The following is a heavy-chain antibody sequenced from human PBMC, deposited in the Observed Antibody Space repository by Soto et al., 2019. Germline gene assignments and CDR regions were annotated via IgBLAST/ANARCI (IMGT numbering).Heavy chain of an antibody. D-gene: IGHD2-2*01. CDR2: IIPIFGTA. J-gene: IGHJ6*02. Sequence: VASVKVSCKASGGTFSSYAISWVRQAPGQGLEWMGGIIPIFGTANYAQKFQGRVTITADESTSTAYMELSSLRSEDTAVYYCARENIVVVPAAMASFLYYYGMDVWGQGTTVTVSS. CDR1: GGTFSSYA. CDR3: ARENIVVVPAAMASFLYYYGMDV. V-gene: IGHV1-69*13.